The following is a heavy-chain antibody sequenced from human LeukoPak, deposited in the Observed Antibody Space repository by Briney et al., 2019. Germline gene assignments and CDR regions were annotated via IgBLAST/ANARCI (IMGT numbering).Heavy chain of an antibody. CDR1: GYTFTGYY. D-gene: IGHD5-24*01. Sequence: ASVKVPCKASGYTFTGYYMHWVRQAPGQGLEWMGRINPNSGGTNYAQKFQGRVTMTRDTSISTAYMELSRLRSDDTAVYYCARGSRGRWLQFTYFDYWGQGTLVTVSS. CDR2: INPNSGGT. V-gene: IGHV1-2*06. J-gene: IGHJ4*02. CDR3: ARGSRGRWLQFTYFDY.